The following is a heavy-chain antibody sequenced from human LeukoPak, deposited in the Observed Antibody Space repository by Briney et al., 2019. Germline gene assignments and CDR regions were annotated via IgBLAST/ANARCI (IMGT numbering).Heavy chain of an antibody. CDR2: IRSKIYGGAI. J-gene: IGHJ6*03. CDR1: GFTFGDYA. CDR3: ASDQLGGDPGNYYYYYMDV. Sequence: PGGSLRLSCAPSGFTFGDYAMSWFRQAPGKGLEWVGFIRSKIYGGAIEYAASVKGRFTISRDDSKSIAYLQMNSLRTEDTGLYYCASDQLGGDPGNYYYYYMDVWGKGTTVTVPS. V-gene: IGHV3-49*03. D-gene: IGHD4-17*01.